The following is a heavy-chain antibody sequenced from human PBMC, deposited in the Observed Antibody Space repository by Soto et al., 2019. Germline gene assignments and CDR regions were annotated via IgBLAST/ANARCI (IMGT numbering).Heavy chain of an antibody. CDR1: GYTFTSYG. V-gene: IGHV1-18*01. J-gene: IGHJ6*02. CDR2: ISAYNGNT. CDR3: ARVGYYDSSGYPGYYYGMDV. Sequence: ASVKVSCKASGYTFTSYGISWVRQAPGQGLEWMGWISAYNGNTNYAQKLQGRVTMTTDTSTSTAYMELRSLRSDDTAVYYCARVGYYDSSGYPGYYYGMDVWGQGTKVTVSS. D-gene: IGHD3-22*01.